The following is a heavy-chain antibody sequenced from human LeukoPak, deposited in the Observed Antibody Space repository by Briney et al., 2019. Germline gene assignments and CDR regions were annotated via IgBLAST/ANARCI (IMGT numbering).Heavy chain of an antibody. CDR3: ARGHIVENDYYYYGMDV. D-gene: IGHD5-24*01. CDR2: IYYSRST. Sequence: SETLSRTFTVSGGSISGYYWSWIRQPPGKGLEWIGYIYYSRSTNYNPSRKSRFTISVDTSKDQFSLKLSSMTAADTAVYYCARGHIVENDYYYYGMDVWGQGTTVTVSS. V-gene: IGHV4-59*01. J-gene: IGHJ6*02. CDR1: GGSISGYY.